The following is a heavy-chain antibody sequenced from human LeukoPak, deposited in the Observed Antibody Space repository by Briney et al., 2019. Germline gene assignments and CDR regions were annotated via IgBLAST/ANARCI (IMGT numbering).Heavy chain of an antibody. CDR1: GITFSIFA. CDR2: ISGSGDRT. D-gene: IGHD1-26*01. J-gene: IGHJ4*02. Sequence: GGSLRLSCAATGITFSIFAMSWVRQAPGKGLEWVSGISGSGDRTYYADSVKGRLTISRDNSKNTLYLQMQSLGAEDTAVYYCAKWGCSVVSGSYPYYFDYWGQGTLVTVSS. V-gene: IGHV3-23*01. CDR3: AKWGCSVVSGSYPYYFDY.